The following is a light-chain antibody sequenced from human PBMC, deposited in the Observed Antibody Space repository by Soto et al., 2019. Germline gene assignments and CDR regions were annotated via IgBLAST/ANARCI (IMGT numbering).Light chain of an antibody. J-gene: IGKJ1*01. Sequence: VLTQSPGTPSVSPGERVTVTCGASQSVTGNYLAWYQQKPGQAPRLLIYGASYRATGIPDRFSGSGSGTDFSLTISRLEPEDFAVYCCQQYGSTPPTFGQGTKVDIK. CDR2: GAS. CDR1: QSVTGNY. CDR3: QQYGSTPPT. V-gene: IGKV3-20*01.